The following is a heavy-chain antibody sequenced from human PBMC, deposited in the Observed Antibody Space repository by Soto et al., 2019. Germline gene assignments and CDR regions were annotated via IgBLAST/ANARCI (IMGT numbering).Heavy chain of an antibody. Sequence: SVKVSCKASGGTFSSYAISWVRQAPGQGLEWMGGIIPIFGTANYAQKFQGRVTITADESMSTAYMELSSLRSEDTAVYYCARSGGSSGYYWDYWGQGTLVTVSS. V-gene: IGHV1-69*13. J-gene: IGHJ4*02. CDR3: ARSGGSSGYYWDY. CDR2: IIPIFGTA. D-gene: IGHD3-22*01. CDR1: GGTFSSYA.